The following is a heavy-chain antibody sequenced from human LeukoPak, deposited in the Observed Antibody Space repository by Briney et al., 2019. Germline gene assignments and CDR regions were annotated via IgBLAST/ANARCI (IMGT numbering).Heavy chain of an antibody. CDR3: ARSYYDSSGYCSQFDY. J-gene: IGHJ4*02. CDR1: GGSISSYY. CDR2: IYYSGST. D-gene: IGHD3-22*01. V-gene: IGHV4-59*01. Sequence: PSETLSLTCTVSGGSISSYYWSWIRQPPGKGLEWIGYIYYSGSTNYNPSLKSRVTISVDTSKNQFSLKLSSVTAADTAVYYCARSYYDSSGYCSQFDYWGQGTLVTASS.